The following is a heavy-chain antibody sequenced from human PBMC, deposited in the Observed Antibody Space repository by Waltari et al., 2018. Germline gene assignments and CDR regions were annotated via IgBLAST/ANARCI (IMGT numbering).Heavy chain of an antibody. V-gene: IGHV5-51*03. CDR3: ARGSRDDWFDP. J-gene: IGHJ5*02. CDR1: GSNFNTYW. CDR2: IYPSDSDT. Sequence: QLVQSGAEVIKAGESLKISCKGSGSNFNTYWVAWVRQMPGKGLEWMGIIYPSDSDTRYSPSFQGQVTISADKSINTVYLQWSSLEASDTATYYCARGSRDDWFDPWGQGTLVTVSS. D-gene: IGHD3-10*01.